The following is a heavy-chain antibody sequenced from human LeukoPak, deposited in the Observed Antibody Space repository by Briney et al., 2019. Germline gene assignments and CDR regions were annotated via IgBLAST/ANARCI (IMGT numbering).Heavy chain of an antibody. V-gene: IGHV3-48*03. CDR1: GFTFSSYE. CDR3: ARGGIAFDV. Sequence: GGSLRLSCAASGFTFSSYEMNWVRQALGKGLEWVSYISTGGSPIYYADSVKGRSTISRDNTKNSLYLQMNGLRAEDTAVYYCARGGIAFDVWGQGTMVTVSS. CDR2: ISTGGSPI. J-gene: IGHJ3*01.